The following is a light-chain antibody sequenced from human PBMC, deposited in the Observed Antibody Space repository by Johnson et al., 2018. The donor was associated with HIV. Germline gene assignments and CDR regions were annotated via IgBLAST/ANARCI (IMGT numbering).Light chain of an antibody. CDR2: DNH. CDR3: GTWDSSLSVYV. J-gene: IGLJ1*01. V-gene: IGLV1-51*01. Sequence: VLTQPPSVSAAPGQKVTISCSGSSSNIGNNYVSWYQQLPGAAPKLFIYDNHKRPSGIPDRFSGSKSGTSATLAITGLQTGDEADYYCGTWDSSLSVYVFGTGTTVTVL. CDR1: SSNIGNNY.